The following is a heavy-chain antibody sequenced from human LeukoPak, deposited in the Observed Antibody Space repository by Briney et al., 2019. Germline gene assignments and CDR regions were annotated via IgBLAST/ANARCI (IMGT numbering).Heavy chain of an antibody. CDR1: GYTFSTYG. D-gene: IGHD6-19*01. Sequence: ASVKVSCKASGYTFSTYGISWVRQAPGQGLEWMGWMSPGNGNTNYAQTLQGRVSMTRDTSTSTAYMQLRSRRSDDTAVYYCARVSVGSGYDAFEIWGQGTMVTVSS. CDR2: MSPGNGNT. V-gene: IGHV1-18*01. CDR3: ARVSVGSGYDAFEI. J-gene: IGHJ3*02.